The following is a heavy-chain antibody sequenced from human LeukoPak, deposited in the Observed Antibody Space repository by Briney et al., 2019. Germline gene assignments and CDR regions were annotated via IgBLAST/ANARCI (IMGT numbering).Heavy chain of an antibody. CDR1: GYTFTNYD. V-gene: IGHV1-8*01. Sequence: ASVKVTCKASGYTFTNYDINWVRQATGQGLEWMGWMNPHSGHTGYAQKFQGRITMTRNASITTAYMKLSSLRSEDTAVYYCARGFIAAAGAFDYWGQGTLVTVSS. J-gene: IGHJ4*02. D-gene: IGHD6-13*01. CDR3: ARGFIAAAGAFDY. CDR2: MNPHSGHT.